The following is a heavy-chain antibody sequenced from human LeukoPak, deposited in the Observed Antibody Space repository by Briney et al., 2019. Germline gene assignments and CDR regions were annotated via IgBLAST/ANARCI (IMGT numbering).Heavy chain of an antibody. CDR3: ASGVAIFGAPLDY. J-gene: IGHJ4*02. CDR1: GFTFSSYW. Sequence: PGGSLRLSCAASGFTFSSYWMSWVRQAPGKGLRWVSIISGGAGSTYYTNSVKGRFTISRDNSKNTLYLQMNSLRAEDTALYYCASGVAIFGAPLDYWGQGTLVTVSS. V-gene: IGHV3-23*01. CDR2: ISGGAGST. D-gene: IGHD3-3*01.